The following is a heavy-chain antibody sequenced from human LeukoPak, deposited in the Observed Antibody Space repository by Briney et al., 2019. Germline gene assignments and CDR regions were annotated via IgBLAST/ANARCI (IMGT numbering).Heavy chain of an antibody. D-gene: IGHD6-13*01. CDR3: ARGASSATVDY. Sequence: ASVKVSCKASGYTFTSYGISWVRQAPGQGLEWMGWISAYNGNTNYAQKLQGRVTMTTDTSTDTTYMELSSLRSEDTAVYYCARGASSATVDYWGQGTLVTVSS. CDR1: GYTFTSYG. V-gene: IGHV1-18*01. CDR2: ISAYNGNT. J-gene: IGHJ4*02.